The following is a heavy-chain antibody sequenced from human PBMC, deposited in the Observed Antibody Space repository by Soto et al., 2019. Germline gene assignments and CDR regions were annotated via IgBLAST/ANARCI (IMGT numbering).Heavy chain of an antibody. J-gene: IGHJ6*02. CDR2: INPYRGNT. CDR3: SSLSSMDV. CDR1: GYTFPSHD. Sequence: ASLKVACKASGYTFPSHDIHCLRQASGQGLEWMGSINPYRGNTAFAPKFQDRIALTRDTSITTAYEELNSLSSGDTPVYFFSSLSSMDVWGQGTTVTVSS. V-gene: IGHV1-8*01. D-gene: IGHD6-6*01.